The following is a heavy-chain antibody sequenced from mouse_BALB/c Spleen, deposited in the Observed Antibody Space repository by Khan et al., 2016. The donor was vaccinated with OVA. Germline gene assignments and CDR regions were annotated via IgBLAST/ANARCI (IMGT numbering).Heavy chain of an antibody. J-gene: IGHJ3*01. V-gene: IGHV14-3*02. CDR3: ATLYVNPFAY. CDR1: GFNIKDTY. D-gene: IGHD2-1*01. Sequence: EVQLQQSGAELVKPGASVKLSCTASGFNIKDTYIHWLKHRPEQGPEWIGRIDPANGDIKYVPKFQDKATFTADTSSNTAYLQVSRLTSEDTAVYYCATLYVNPFAYWGQGTLVSVSA. CDR2: IDPANGDI.